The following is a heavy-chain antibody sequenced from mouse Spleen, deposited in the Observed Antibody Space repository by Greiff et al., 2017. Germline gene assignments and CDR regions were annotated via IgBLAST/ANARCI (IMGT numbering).Heavy chain of an antibody. CDR2: INPYNGGT. D-gene: IGHD2-13*01. CDR1: GYTFTDYN. J-gene: IGHJ4*01. V-gene: IGHV1-22*01. Sequence: VQLQQSGPELVKPGASVKMSCKASGYTFTDYNMHWVKQSHGKSLEWIGYINPYNGGTSYNQKFKGKATLTVNKSSSTAYMELRSLTSEDSAVYYWGIIYYGDFDAMDYWGQGTSVTVSS. CDR3: GIIYYGDFDAMDY.